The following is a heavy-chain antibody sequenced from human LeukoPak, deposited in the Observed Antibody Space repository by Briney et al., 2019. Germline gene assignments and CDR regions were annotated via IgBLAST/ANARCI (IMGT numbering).Heavy chain of an antibody. CDR3: ASSYYDFWSGYRDGDAFDI. CDR2: INPNSGGT. D-gene: IGHD3-3*01. CDR1: GYTFTGYY. J-gene: IGHJ3*02. Sequence: GASVKVSCKASGYTFTGYYMHWVRQAPGQGLEWMGRINPNSGGTNYAQKFQGRVTMTRDTSISTAYMELSRLRSDDTAVYYCASSYYDFWSGYRDGDAFDIWGQGTTVTVSS. V-gene: IGHV1-2*06.